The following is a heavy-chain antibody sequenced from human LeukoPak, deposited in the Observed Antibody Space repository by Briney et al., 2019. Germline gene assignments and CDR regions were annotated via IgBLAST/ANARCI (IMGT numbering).Heavy chain of an antibody. J-gene: IGHJ4*02. V-gene: IGHV3-23*01. CDR2: ISVSGNT. D-gene: IGHD3-10*01. CDR3: AKDYNPDLIHYFDY. CDR1: GFTLSSYA. Sequence: SGGSLRLSCAASGFTLSSYAMSWVRQGPGKWLEWVSAISVSGNTYHADSVKGRFTISRDSSKNTLYLQMNSLRAEDTAVYYCAKDYNPDLIHYFDYWGQGTLVTVSS.